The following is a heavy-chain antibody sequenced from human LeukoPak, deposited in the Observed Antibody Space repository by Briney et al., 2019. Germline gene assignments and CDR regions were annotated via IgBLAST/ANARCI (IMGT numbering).Heavy chain of an antibody. J-gene: IGHJ4*02. CDR3: ARGVHATPPPFDY. D-gene: IGHD1-1*01. Sequence: SETLSLTCTVSGYSISSGYYWGWIRQPPGKGLEWIGSIYHSGSTYYSPSLKSRVTISVDTSKNQFSLKLSSVTAADTAVYYCARGVHATPPPFDYWGQGTLVTVSS. CDR2: IYHSGST. CDR1: GYSISSGYY. V-gene: IGHV4-38-2*02.